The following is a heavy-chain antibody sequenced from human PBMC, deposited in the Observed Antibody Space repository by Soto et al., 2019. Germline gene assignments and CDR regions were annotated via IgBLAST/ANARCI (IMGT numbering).Heavy chain of an antibody. V-gene: IGHV4-31*03. Sequence: PSETLSLTCTVSGGSISSGGYYWSWIRQHPRKGLEWIGYIYYSGSTYYNPSLKSRVTISVDTSKNQFSLKLSSVTAADTAVYYCARGVAPMVYAIRGAWFDPWGQGTLVTVSS. CDR3: ARGVAPMVYAIRGAWFDP. CDR1: GGSISSGGYY. D-gene: IGHD2-8*01. J-gene: IGHJ5*02. CDR2: IYYSGST.